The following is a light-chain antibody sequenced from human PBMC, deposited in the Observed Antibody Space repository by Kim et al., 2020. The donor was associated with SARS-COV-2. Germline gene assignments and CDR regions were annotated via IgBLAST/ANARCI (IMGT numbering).Light chain of an antibody. CDR1: TGPVTSSHF. Sequence: PGETVTLTCSSSTGPVTSSHFPYWFQQRPGQAPRTLISDTTNTHSWTPARFSGSLLGDKAALTLSGAQPEDEADYYCLLSYSGVWVFGGGTQLTV. J-gene: IGLJ3*02. V-gene: IGLV7-46*01. CDR2: DTT. CDR3: LLSYSGVWV.